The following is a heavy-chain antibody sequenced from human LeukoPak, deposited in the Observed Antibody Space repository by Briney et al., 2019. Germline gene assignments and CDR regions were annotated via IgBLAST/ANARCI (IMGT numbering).Heavy chain of an antibody. Sequence: PGGSLRLSGAASGFTFSSYPMHWVRQAPGKGLEYASAISSNGDNTYYGTSVKGRFTISRDNSKNTLYLKMCRLREDDTAMYYCVRDNSSYYDHWGQGTLATVSS. J-gene: IGHJ5*02. CDR2: ISSNGDNT. CDR1: GFTFSSYP. V-gene: IGHV3-64*01. D-gene: IGHD3-10*01. CDR3: VRDNSSYYDH.